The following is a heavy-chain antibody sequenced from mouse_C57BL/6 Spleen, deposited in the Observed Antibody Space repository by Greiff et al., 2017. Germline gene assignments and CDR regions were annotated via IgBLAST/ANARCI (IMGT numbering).Heavy chain of an antibody. Sequence: VHLVESGPGLVQPSQSLSITCTVSGFSLTSYGVHWVRQSPGKGLEWLGVIWRGGSTDYNAAFMSRLSITKDNSKSQVFFKMSSLQADDTAIYYCAGYVDAMDYWGQGTSVTVSS. V-gene: IGHV2-5*01. J-gene: IGHJ4*01. CDR2: IWRGGST. CDR3: AGYVDAMDY. CDR1: GFSLTSYG. D-gene: IGHD3-1*01.